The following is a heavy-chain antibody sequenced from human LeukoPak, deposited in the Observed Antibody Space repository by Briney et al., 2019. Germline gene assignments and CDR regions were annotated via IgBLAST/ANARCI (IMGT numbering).Heavy chain of an antibody. D-gene: IGHD3-22*01. Sequence: GGSLRLSCAASGFTFSNAWMSWVRQAPGKGLEWVGRIKSKTDGGTTDYAAPVRGRFTISRDDSKNTLYLQMNSLKTEDTAVYYCTIYYYDSSGYYYYYYGMDVWGQGTTVTVSS. V-gene: IGHV3-15*01. J-gene: IGHJ6*02. CDR3: TIYYYDSSGYYYYYYGMDV. CDR1: GFTFSNAW. CDR2: IKSKTDGGTT.